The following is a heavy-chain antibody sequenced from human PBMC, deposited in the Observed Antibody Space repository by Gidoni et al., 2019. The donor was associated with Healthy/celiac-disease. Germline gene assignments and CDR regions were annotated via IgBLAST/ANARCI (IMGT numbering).Heavy chain of an antibody. CDR1: GYSISSSNW. D-gene: IGHD5-18*01. CDR3: ARCSSGYSYGAAVDY. Sequence: QVQLQESGPGLVKPSDTLSLTCAVSGYSISSSNWWGWIRQPPGKGLEWIGYIYYSGSTYYNPSLKSRVTMSVDTSKNQFSLKLSSVTAVDTAVYYCARCSSGYSYGAAVDYWGQGTLVTVSS. V-gene: IGHV4-28*01. J-gene: IGHJ4*02. CDR2: IYYSGST.